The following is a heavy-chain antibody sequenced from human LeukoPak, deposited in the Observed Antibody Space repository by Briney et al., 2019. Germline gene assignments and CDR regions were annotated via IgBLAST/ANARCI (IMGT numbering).Heavy chain of an antibody. CDR1: GFTFSSYG. CDR2: ISGSGGST. Sequence: GGTLRLSCAASGFTFSSYGMSWVRQAPGKGLEWVSAISGSGGSTYYADSVKGRFTISRDNSKNTLYLQMNSLRAEDTAVYYCARAVGHSSEGGYAFDIWGQGTMVTVSS. J-gene: IGHJ3*02. CDR3: ARAVGHSSEGGYAFDI. V-gene: IGHV3-23*01. D-gene: IGHD3-22*01.